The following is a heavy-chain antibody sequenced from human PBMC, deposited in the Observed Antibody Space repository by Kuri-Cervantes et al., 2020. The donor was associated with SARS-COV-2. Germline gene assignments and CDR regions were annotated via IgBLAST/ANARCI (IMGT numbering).Heavy chain of an antibody. J-gene: IGHJ4*02. CDR3: AKSEGTPGLKY. V-gene: IGHV3-23*01. D-gene: IGHD1-1*01. CDR2: ISGSGDSV. CDR1: GFTFSSYA. Sequence: GESLKISCVTSGFTFSSYAMTWVRQAPGEGLEWVSAISGSGDSVYFADSVKGRFTISRDNSKNTVFLQMDSLRAADTAVYYCAKSEGTPGLKYWGQGTLVTVSS.